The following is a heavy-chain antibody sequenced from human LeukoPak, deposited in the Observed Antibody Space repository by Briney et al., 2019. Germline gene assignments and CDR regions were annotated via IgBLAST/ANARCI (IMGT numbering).Heavy chain of an antibody. D-gene: IGHD1-26*01. Sequence: SETLSLTCTVSGGSISSYYWTWIRQPPGKGLERIGDIYITGSTNYNPYLKRRVTMSVDTSKNQFSLRLSSVTAADTAVYYCARVRIGETSYDASDVWGLGRMVTVSS. CDR2: IYITGST. CDR1: GGSISSYY. V-gene: IGHV4-59*13. J-gene: IGHJ3*01. CDR3: ARVRIGETSYDASDV.